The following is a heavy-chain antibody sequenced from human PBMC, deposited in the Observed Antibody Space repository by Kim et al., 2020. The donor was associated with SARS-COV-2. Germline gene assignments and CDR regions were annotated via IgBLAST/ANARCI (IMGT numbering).Heavy chain of an antibody. Sequence: GGSLRLSCAASRFTFTSYAMHWVRQAPGKGLEWVAVISYDGSDKYYADSVKGRFTISGDNSRNTLYLQMNSLRAEDTAVYYCARDAKYLSSYYYVLDVWGQGTTVTVSS. J-gene: IGHJ6*02. CDR3: ARDAKYLSSYYYVLDV. D-gene: IGHD3-10*01. CDR1: RFTFTSYA. CDR2: ISYDGSDK. V-gene: IGHV3-30-3*01.